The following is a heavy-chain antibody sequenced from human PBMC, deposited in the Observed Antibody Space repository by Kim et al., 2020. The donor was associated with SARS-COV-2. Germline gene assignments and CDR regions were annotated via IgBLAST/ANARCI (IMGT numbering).Heavy chain of an antibody. CDR2: IIPIFGTA. V-gene: IGHV1-69*13. D-gene: IGHD6-13*01. J-gene: IGHJ6*02. CDR3: ASGHYSLAAAGKDYYYYYGMDV. Sequence: SVKVSCKASGGTFSSYAISWVRQAPGQGLEWMGGIIPIFGTANYAQKFQGRVTITADESTSTAYMELSSLRSEDTAVYYCASGHYSLAAAGKDYYYYYGMDVWGQGTTVTVSS. CDR1: GGTFSSYA.